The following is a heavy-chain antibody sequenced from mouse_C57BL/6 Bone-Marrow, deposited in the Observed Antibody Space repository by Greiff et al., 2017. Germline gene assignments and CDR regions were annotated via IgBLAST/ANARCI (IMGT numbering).Heavy chain of an antibody. Sequence: EVQLQQSGAELVRPGASVTLSCTASGFTITDYYMHWVKQRPEQGLEWIGRIDPEDGDTEYAPKFQGKATMTADTSSNTAYRQLSSLTSEDTADYYCTVVSHFDYWGQGTTLTVSS. D-gene: IGHD1-1*01. CDR1: GFTITDYY. CDR3: TVVSHFDY. V-gene: IGHV14-1*01. CDR2: IDPEDGDT. J-gene: IGHJ2*01.